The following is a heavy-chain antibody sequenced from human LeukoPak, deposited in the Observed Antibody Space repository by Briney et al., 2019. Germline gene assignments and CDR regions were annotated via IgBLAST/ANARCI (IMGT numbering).Heavy chain of an antibody. CDR2: INSDGSST. J-gene: IGHJ4*02. V-gene: IGHV3-74*01. D-gene: IGHD3-10*01. Sequence: WGSLRLSCATYGLTFSSYWMQWVRQPPRKALVWVSRINSDGSSTSHADSVKGRFTISRDNAKNTLYLQMNSLRAEDTAVYHCGRDYYGSVDHWSQGTLVTVSS. CDR1: GLTFSSYW. CDR3: GRDYYGSVDH.